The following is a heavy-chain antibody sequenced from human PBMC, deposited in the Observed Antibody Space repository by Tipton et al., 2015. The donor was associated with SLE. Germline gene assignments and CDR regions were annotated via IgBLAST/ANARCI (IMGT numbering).Heavy chain of an antibody. V-gene: IGHV3-48*03. CDR2: ISSSGSTI. CDR1: GFTFSSYE. D-gene: IGHD7-27*01. Sequence: SLRLSCAASGFTFSSYEMNWVRQAPGKGLEWVSYISSSGSTIYYADSVKGRFTISRDNAKNSLYLQMNSLRAEETAVYYCARGGALGIGDAFDIWGQGTMLTVSS. J-gene: IGHJ3*02. CDR3: ARGGALGIGDAFDI.